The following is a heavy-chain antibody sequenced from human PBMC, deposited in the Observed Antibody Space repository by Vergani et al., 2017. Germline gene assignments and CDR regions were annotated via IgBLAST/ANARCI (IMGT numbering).Heavy chain of an antibody. Sequence: QVQLVQSGAEVKKPGASVKVSCKVSGYTLTELSMHWVRQAPGKGLEWMGIINPSGGSTSYAQKFQGRVTMTRDTSTSTVYMELSSLRSEDTAVYYCATPRVEMATIYGSGAFDIWGQGTMVTVSS. CDR2: INPSGGST. J-gene: IGHJ3*02. V-gene: IGHV1-46*01. CDR3: ATPRVEMATIYGSGAFDI. CDR1: GYTLTELS. D-gene: IGHD5-24*01.